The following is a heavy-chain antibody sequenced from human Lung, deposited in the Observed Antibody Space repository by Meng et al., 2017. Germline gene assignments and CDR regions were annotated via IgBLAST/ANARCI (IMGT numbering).Heavy chain of an antibody. CDR3: AKETRSNDH. Sequence: EVPMVGCAGVGVQSGALPLPFSASAGFTCSSAAWWWASQAPGEEVAWLTSLNKDGETTSYAPSVKGRFTISRDNSKNTLSLQLNCVTAADTAVYYCAKETRSNDHWGQGTLVTVSS. CDR1: GFTCSSAA. CDR2: LNKDGETT. V-gene: IGHV3-23*04. D-gene: IGHD4-23*01. J-gene: IGHJ4*02.